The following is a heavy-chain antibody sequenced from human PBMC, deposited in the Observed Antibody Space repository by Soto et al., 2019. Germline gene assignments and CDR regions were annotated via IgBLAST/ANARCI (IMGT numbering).Heavy chain of an antibody. CDR1: GGSISSGGYY. Sequence: TSETLSLTCTVSGGSISSGGYYWSWIRQHPGKGLEWIGYIYYSGSAYYNPSLKSRVTISVDGSKNHFSLQLSSVTAADTAVYYCARGRLLPAVNFDYWGQGALVTVSS. CDR3: ARGRLLPAVNFDY. D-gene: IGHD2-2*01. J-gene: IGHJ4*02. V-gene: IGHV4-31*03. CDR2: IYYSGSA.